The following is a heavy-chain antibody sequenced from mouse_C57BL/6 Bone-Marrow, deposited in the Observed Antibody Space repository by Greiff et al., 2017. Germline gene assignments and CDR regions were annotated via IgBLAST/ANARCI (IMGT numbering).Heavy chain of an antibody. CDR1: GFNFKDYY. CDR2: IDPEDGET. Sequence: VQLKESGAELVKPGASVKLSCTASGFNFKDYYIHWVKQRTEQGLEWIGRIDPEDGETKYAPKFQDKATITADTSSNTAYLQLSSLTSEDTAVYYCTRSLIYYGTNYWGQGTTLTVSS. V-gene: IGHV14-2*01. J-gene: IGHJ2*01. CDR3: TRSLIYYGTNY. D-gene: IGHD1-1*01.